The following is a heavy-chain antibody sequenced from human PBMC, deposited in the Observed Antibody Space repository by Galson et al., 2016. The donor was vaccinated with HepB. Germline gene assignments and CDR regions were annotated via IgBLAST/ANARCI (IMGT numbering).Heavy chain of an antibody. CDR3: ARDLRPRWELDYYNYGMDV. J-gene: IGHJ6*02. Sequence: SLRLSCAASGFRFSSYGMHWVRQAPGKGLEWVAVISFDGSTKNYIDSVKGRLTVSRDNLENTLYLQMNSLRTDDTAEYYCARDLRPRWELDYYNYGMDVWGQGTTVTDSS. CDR1: GFRFSSYG. D-gene: IGHD5-24*01. V-gene: IGHV3-30*03. CDR2: ISFDGSTK.